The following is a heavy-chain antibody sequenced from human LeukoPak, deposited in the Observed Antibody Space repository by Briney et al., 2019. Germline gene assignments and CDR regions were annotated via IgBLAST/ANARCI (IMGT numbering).Heavy chain of an antibody. CDR1: GFRVSSNY. CDR2: IHSGGTT. D-gene: IGHD1-26*01. Sequence: GGSLRLSCAASGFRVSSNYMSWVRQAPGKGLEWVSVIHSGGTTYYADSVKGRFTISRDNSKNTLYLQMNSLRAEDTAVYYCANRWYSHSPFDPWGQGTLVTVSS. J-gene: IGHJ5*02. V-gene: IGHV3-53*01. CDR3: ANRWYSHSPFDP.